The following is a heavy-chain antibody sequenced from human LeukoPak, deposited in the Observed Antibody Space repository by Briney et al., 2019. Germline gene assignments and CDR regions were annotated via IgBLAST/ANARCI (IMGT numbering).Heavy chain of an antibody. J-gene: IGHJ4*02. CDR2: IKQDGSEK. D-gene: IGHD6-19*01. Sequence: GGSLRLSCAASRFTFRNNWMSWVRQAPGKGLEWVANIKQDGSEKNYVDSVKGRFIISRDNAKNSLYLQMNSLRAEDTAVYYCARETPDSSGWDWGQGTLVTVSS. CDR1: RFTFRNNW. V-gene: IGHV3-7*01. CDR3: ARETPDSSGWD.